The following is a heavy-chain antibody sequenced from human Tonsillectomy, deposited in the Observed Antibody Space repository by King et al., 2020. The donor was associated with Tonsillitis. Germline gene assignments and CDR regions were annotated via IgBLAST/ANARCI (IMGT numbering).Heavy chain of an antibody. CDR3: TRVPNCSSTSCYFAGAFDI. J-gene: IGHJ3*02. Sequence: VQLQESGPGLVKPSQTLSLTCTVSGGSISSGGYYWSWIRQHPGKGLEWIGYIYYSGSTYYNPSLESRVTISVDTSKNQFSLKLSSVTAADTAIYYCTRVPNCSSTSCYFAGAFDIWGQGTMVTVSS. V-gene: IGHV4-31*03. D-gene: IGHD2-2*01. CDR1: GGSISSGGYY. CDR2: IYYSGST.